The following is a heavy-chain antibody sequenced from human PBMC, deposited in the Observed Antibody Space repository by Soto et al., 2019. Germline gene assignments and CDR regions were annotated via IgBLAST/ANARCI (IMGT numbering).Heavy chain of an antibody. J-gene: IGHJ6*03. Sequence: QVQVVQSGAEVKKPGASVKVSCKASGYTFTSYDVTWVRQAPGQGLEWMGWMNPNSGNTGYAQKFQGRVTMTRDTSISTAYMELSSLTTDDTAVYYCARVPFITMSDSSFYYHYMDVWGKGTTVTVSS. D-gene: IGHD3-10*02. CDR1: GYTFTSYD. CDR2: MNPNSGNT. V-gene: IGHV1-8*01. CDR3: ARVPFITMSDSSFYYHYMDV.